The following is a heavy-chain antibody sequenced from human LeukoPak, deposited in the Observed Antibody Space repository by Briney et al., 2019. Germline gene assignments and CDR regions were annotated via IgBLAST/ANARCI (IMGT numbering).Heavy chain of an antibody. CDR1: AFTFNSYA. CDR3: AKSGASIAARPMDY. J-gene: IGHJ4*02. V-gene: IGHV3-23*01. CDR2: ISGSGGST. Sequence: PGGSLRLSCAASAFTFNSYAMSWLRQAPGKGLEWVSAISGSGGSTYYADSVRGRLTISRDNSKNTLYLQMNSLRAEDTAVYYCAKSGASIAARPMDYWGQGTLVTVSS. D-gene: IGHD6-6*01.